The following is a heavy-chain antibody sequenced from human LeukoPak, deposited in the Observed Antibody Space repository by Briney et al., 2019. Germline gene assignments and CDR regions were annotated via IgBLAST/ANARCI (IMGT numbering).Heavy chain of an antibody. D-gene: IGHD3-3*01. J-gene: IGHJ4*02. CDR2: ITSSSSYI. CDR3: ARRLKGFWSDYSAAGIDY. V-gene: IGHV3-21*01. CDR1: GFTFSAYS. Sequence: GGSLRLSCAASGFTFSAYSMNWVRQAPGKGLEWVSSITSSSSYIYYADSVKGRFTISRYNAKNSLYLQMNSLRAEDSAVYYCARRLKGFWSDYSAAGIDYWGQGTLVTVSS.